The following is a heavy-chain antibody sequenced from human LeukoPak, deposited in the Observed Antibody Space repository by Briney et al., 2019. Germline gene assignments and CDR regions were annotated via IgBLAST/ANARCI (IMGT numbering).Heavy chain of an antibody. V-gene: IGHV1-69*13. D-gene: IGHD2-2*01. CDR1: GGTFSSYA. CDR3: ARDLGYCNSTSCYAFDY. CDR2: IIPIFGTA. Sequence: SVKVSCKASGGTFSSYAISWVRQAPGQGLEWMGGIIPIFGTANYAQKFQGRVTITADESTSTAYMELSSLRSEDTAVYYCARDLGYCNSTSCYAFDYWGQGTLVTVSS. J-gene: IGHJ4*02.